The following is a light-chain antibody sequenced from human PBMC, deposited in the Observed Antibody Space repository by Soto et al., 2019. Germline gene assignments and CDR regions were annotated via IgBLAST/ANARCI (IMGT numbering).Light chain of an antibody. CDR1: SSDVGGYNY. CDR2: EVS. CDR3: SSYISSSTPYV. V-gene: IGLV2-14*01. J-gene: IGLJ1*01. Sequence: QSVLTQLASVSGSPGQSITISCTGTSSDVGGYNYVSWYQQHPGKAPKLMIYEVSNRPSGVSNRFSGSKSGNTASLTISGLQAGDEGDYYCSSYISSSTPYVFGTGTKVTVL.